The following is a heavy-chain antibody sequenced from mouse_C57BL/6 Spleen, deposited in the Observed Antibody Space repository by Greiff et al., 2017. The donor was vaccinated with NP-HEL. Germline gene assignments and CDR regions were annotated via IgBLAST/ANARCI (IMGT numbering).Heavy chain of an antibody. Sequence: VQLQQSGAELVRPGASVKLSCTASGFNIKDDYMHWVKQRPEQGLEWIGWIDPENGDTEYASKFQGKATITADTSSNTAYLQLSSLTAEDTAVYYCTGGDYGSSYKSFAYWGQGTLVTVSA. J-gene: IGHJ3*01. CDR2: IDPENGDT. CDR3: TGGDYGSSYKSFAY. D-gene: IGHD1-1*01. CDR1: GFNIKDDY. V-gene: IGHV14-4*01.